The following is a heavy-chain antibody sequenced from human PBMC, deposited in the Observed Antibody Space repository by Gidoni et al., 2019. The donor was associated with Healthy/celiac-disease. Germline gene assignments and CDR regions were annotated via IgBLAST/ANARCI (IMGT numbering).Heavy chain of an antibody. CDR3: ARDDPNYYDSSGYSTYWYFDL. D-gene: IGHD3-22*01. V-gene: IGHV4-59*01. J-gene: IGHJ2*01. CDR2: IYYSGST. CDR1: GGSISSYY. Sequence: QVQLQESGPGLVKPSETLSLPCTVSGGSISSYYWRWIRQPPGKGLEWIGYIYYSGSTNYNPSLKSRVTISVDTSKNQFSLKLSSVTAADTAVYYCARDDPNYYDSSGYSTYWYFDLWGRGTLVTVSS.